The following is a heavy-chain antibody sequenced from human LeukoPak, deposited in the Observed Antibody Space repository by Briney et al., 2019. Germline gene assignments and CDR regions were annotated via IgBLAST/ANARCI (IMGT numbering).Heavy chain of an antibody. CDR3: AKRNSGNYFDD. CDR1: GFTFSNYD. CDR2: IWYDGSNK. D-gene: IGHD1-26*01. J-gene: IGHJ4*02. Sequence: PGGSLRLSCAASGFTFSNYDMXXVRQAPGKXXXXVAVIWYDGSNKYYADSVKGRFTLSRDNSKNTLYLQMNSLRAEDTAVYYCAKRNSGNYFDDWGQGSLVTVSS. V-gene: IGHV3-33*06.